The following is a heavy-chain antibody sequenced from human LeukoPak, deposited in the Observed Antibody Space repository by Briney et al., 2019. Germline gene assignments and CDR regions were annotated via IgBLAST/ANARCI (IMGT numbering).Heavy chain of an antibody. CDR1: GYTFTSYD. Sequence: GASVKVSCKASGYTFTSYDINWVRQATGQGLEWMGWMNPNSGNTGYAQKFQGRVTMTRSTSISTAYMELSSLRSEDTAVYYCARGVTMVRGVIINYWGREPWSPSPQ. CDR3: ARGVTMVRGVIINY. J-gene: IGHJ4*02. V-gene: IGHV1-8*01. D-gene: IGHD3-10*01. CDR2: MNPNSGNT.